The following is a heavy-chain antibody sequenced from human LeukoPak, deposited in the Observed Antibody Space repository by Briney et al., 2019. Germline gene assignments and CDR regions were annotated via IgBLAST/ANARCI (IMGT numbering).Heavy chain of an antibody. CDR3: AGRVGHDYGGNSGAFDI. CDR2: IYYSGST. D-gene: IGHD4-23*01. V-gene: IGHV4-31*03. Sequence: SETLSLTCTVSGGSISSGGYYWSWIRQHPGKGLEWIGYIYYSGSTYYNPSLKSRVTISVDTSKNQFSLKLSSVTAADTAVYYCAGRVGHDYGGNSGAFDIWGQGTMVTVSS. J-gene: IGHJ3*02. CDR1: GGSISSGGYY.